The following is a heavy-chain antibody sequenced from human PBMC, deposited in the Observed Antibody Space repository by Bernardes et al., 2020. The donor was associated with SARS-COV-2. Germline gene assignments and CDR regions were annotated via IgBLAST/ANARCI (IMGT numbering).Heavy chain of an antibody. J-gene: IGHJ4*02. V-gene: IGHV3-23*01. CDR3: AAGSHDSSGYFYVPDDD. D-gene: IGHD3-22*01. CDR2: ISGSGGTT. Sequence: VGSLLLSCAASGFTFSSYAMTWVRQAPGKGLEWVSAISGSGGTTNYADSVKGRFTISRDNSKNTLYLQMNSLRAEDTAVYYCAAGSHDSSGYFYVPDDDWGRGTLVTVSS. CDR1: GFTFSSYA.